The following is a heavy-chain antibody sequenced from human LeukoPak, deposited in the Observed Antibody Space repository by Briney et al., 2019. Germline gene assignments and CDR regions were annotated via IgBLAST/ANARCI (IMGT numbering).Heavy chain of an antibody. CDR1: GFTFSSYS. V-gene: IGHV3-48*01. J-gene: IGHJ4*02. D-gene: IGHD3-3*01. CDR2: ISSSSSTI. CDR3: ARGYYDFWSGYDY. Sequence: GGSLRLSCAASGFTFSSYSMNWVRQAPGKGLGWVSYISSSSSTIYYADSVKGRFTISRDNAKNSLYLQMNSLRAEDTAVYYCARGYYDFWSGYDYWGQGTLVTVSS.